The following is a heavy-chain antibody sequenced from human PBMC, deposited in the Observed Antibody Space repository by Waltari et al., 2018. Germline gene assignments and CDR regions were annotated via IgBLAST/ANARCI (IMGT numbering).Heavy chain of an antibody. V-gene: IGHV1-2*06. CDR2: INPNSGGT. CDR1: GYTFTGYY. CDR3: AKGQEHYYDNSGSFVS. J-gene: IGHJ5*01. D-gene: IGHD3-22*01. Sequence: QVQLVQHGAEGKKPGASVKVSCKASGYTFTGYYIHWVRQAPGQGLEWMGRINPNSGGTNYAQKFQGRVTMTRDTSINTAYMELSRLRPDDTAVYYCAKGQEHYYDNSGSFVSWGQGTLVTVSS.